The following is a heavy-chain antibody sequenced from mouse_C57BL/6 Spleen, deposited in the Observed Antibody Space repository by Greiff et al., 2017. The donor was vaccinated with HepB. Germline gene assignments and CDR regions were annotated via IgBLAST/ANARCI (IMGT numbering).Heavy chain of an antibody. CDR3: ARSMVTTHYYAMDY. Sequence: QVQLQQSGAELVKPGASVKISCKASGYAFSSYWMNWVKKRPGKGLEWIGQIYPGDGDTNYNGKFKGKATLTADKSSSTAYMQLSSLTSEDSAVYFCARSMVTTHYYAMDYWGQGTSVTVSS. V-gene: IGHV1-80*01. CDR1: GYAFSSYW. D-gene: IGHD2-1*01. J-gene: IGHJ4*01. CDR2: IYPGDGDT.